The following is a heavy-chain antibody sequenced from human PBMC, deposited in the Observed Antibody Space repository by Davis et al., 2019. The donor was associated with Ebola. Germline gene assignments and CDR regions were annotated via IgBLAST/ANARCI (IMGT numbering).Heavy chain of an antibody. J-gene: IGHJ6*04. CDR2: TYYKSKWYN. CDR1: GDSVSSAG. D-gene: IGHD3-10*01. Sequence: HSQTLSLTCAISGDSVSSAGWNWIRQSPSRGLEWLGRTYYKSKWYNDYAVSVKSRITINPDTSKNQFSLQLNSVTPEDTALYYCARGWFRGSMDVWGEGTTVTVSS. CDR3: ARGWFRGSMDV. V-gene: IGHV6-1*01.